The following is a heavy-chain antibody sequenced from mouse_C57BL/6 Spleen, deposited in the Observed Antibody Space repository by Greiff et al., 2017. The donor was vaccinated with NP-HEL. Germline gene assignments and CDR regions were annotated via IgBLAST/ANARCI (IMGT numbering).Heavy chain of an antibody. CDR3: ASGGIYYGNYVFAY. J-gene: IGHJ3*01. D-gene: IGHD2-1*01. V-gene: IGHV5-4*03. Sequence: EVKLMESGGGLVKPGGSLKLSCAASGFTFSSYAMSWVRQTPEKRLEWVATISDGGSYTYYPDNVKGRFTISRDNAKNNLYLQMSHLKSEDTAMYYGASGGIYYGNYVFAYWGQGTLVTVSA. CDR1: GFTFSSYA. CDR2: ISDGGSYT.